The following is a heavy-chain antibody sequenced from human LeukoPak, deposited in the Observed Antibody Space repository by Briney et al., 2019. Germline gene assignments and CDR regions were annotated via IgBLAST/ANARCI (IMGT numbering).Heavy chain of an antibody. Sequence: GASVKVSCKASGGTFSSYAISWVRQAPGQGLEWMGRIIPILGIANYAQKFQGRVTITADKSTSTAYMELSSLRSEDTAVYYCARDSSGWYKGFDYWGQGTLVTVSS. D-gene: IGHD6-19*01. CDR3: ARDSSGWYKGFDY. CDR2: IIPILGIA. J-gene: IGHJ4*02. CDR1: GGTFSSYA. V-gene: IGHV1-69*04.